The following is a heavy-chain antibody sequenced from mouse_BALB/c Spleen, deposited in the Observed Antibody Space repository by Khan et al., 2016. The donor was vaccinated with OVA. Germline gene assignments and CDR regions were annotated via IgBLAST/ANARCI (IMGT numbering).Heavy chain of an antibody. CDR3: DRLEEI. CDR1: GFSLTSYG. CDR2: IWAGGST. Sequence: QVQLKESGPGLVAPSQSLSITCTVSGFSLTSYGVHWVRQPPGKGLEWLGVIWAGGSTNYNSALMSRLSISQDNSNSQVFLKKNSEKTDDTAMYYCDRLEEIWGQGTTRKVSS. V-gene: IGHV2-9*02. J-gene: IGHJ2*01.